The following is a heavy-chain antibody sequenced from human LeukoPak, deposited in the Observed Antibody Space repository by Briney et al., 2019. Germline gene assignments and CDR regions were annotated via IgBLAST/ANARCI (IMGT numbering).Heavy chain of an antibody. CDR1: GFTFSSYW. V-gene: IGHV3-7*02. CDR3: ARGGAAAAFDY. CDR2: IKQDGSEK. D-gene: IGHD6-13*01. Sequence: GGSLRLSCAASGFTFSSYWMTWVRQAPGKGLGWVANIKQDGSEKYYVDSVKGRFTFSRDNAKNTLYLQMNSLRAEDTAVYYCARGGAAAAFDYWGQGTLVAVSS. J-gene: IGHJ4*02.